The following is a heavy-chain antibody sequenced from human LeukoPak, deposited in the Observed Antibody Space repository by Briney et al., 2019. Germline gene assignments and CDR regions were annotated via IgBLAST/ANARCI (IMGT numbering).Heavy chain of an antibody. V-gene: IGHV1-18*01. CDR1: GYTFTSYG. CDR3: ARGNYDILTGYSTSYYFDH. CDR2: ISAYNGNT. J-gene: IGHJ4*02. D-gene: IGHD3-9*01. Sequence: ASVKVSCKASGYTFTSYGISWVRQAPGQGLEWMGWISAYNGNTNYAQKLQGRVTMTTDTSTSTAYMELRSLRSDDTAVYYCARGNYDILTGYSTSYYFDHWGQGTLVTVSS.